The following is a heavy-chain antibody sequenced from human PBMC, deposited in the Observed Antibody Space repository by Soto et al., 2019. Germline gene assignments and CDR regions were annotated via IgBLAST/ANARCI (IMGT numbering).Heavy chain of an antibody. D-gene: IGHD6-25*01. V-gene: IGHV3-30*03. CDR3: ARATRGRGDWFEP. CDR1: GFTFSSYG. Sequence: GGSLRLSCAASGFTFSSYGMHWVRQAPGKGLEWVAVISYAGGSTYYADSVKGRFTISRDNSKDTLYLQMNGLRAEDTAVYYCARATRGRGDWFEPWGQGTLVTVSS. J-gene: IGHJ5*01. CDR2: ISYAGGST.